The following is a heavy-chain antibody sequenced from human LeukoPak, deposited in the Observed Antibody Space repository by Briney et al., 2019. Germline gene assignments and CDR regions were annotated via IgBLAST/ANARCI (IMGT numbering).Heavy chain of an antibody. V-gene: IGHV3-48*01. J-gene: IGHJ4*02. CDR1: GFAFSSYS. CDR2: ISSSNSTI. D-gene: IGHD4-17*01. CDR3: AKDLFSLGPSYLTTGTLDY. Sequence: GGSLRLSCAASGFAFSSYSMNWVRQAPGKGLEWVSYISSSNSTIYYADSVKGRFTISRDNSKNTLYLQMNSLRAEDTAVYYCAKDLFSLGPSYLTTGTLDYWGQGTLVTVSS.